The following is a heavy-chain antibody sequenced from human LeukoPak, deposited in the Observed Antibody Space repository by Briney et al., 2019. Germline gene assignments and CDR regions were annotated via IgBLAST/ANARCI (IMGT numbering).Heavy chain of an antibody. D-gene: IGHD4-17*01. Sequence: GGSLTLSCAASGFTFSTYSMIWVRHAPGKGLEWVSYISRSSSTIYYADSVKGRFTMSRDNAKNSLSMQMNSLRAEDTAVYYCARGATVWARMDVWGKGTTVTVSS. CDR3: ARGATVWARMDV. CDR2: ISRSSSTI. J-gene: IGHJ6*03. CDR1: GFTFSTYS. V-gene: IGHV3-48*04.